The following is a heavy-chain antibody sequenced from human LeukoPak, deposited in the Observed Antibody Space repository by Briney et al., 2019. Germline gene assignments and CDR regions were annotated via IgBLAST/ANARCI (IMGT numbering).Heavy chain of an antibody. V-gene: IGHV4-4*09. CDR3: ARQKAGYDAFDI. Sequence: SETLSLTCTVSGGSISSYYWSWIRQPPGKGLEWIGYIYTGGSTNYNPSLKSRVTISVDTSKNQFSLKLSAVTAADTAVYYCARQKAGYDAFDIWGQGTMVTVSS. D-gene: IGHD3-9*01. J-gene: IGHJ3*02. CDR1: GGSISSYY. CDR2: IYTGGST.